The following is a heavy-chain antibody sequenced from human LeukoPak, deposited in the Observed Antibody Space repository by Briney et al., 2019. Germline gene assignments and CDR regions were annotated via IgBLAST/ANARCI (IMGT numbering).Heavy chain of an antibody. CDR1: EYSFTNYW. J-gene: IGHJ4*02. Sequence: GESLKISCKGSEYSFTNYWIGWVRQMPGKGLEWMGIIYPGDSDTRYSPSLQGQVTISADKSINTAYLQWSSLKASDTAMYYCARQWTGSGSTNFDYWGQGTLVTVSS. CDR3: ARQWTGSGSTNFDY. D-gene: IGHD3-10*01. V-gene: IGHV5-51*01. CDR2: IYPGDSDT.